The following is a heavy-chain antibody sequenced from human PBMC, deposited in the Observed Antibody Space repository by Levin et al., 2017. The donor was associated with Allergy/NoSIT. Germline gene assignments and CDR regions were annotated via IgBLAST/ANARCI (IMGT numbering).Heavy chain of an antibody. Sequence: SVKVSCKASGGTFSSYAISWVRQAPGQGLEWMGGIIPIFGTANYAQKFQGRVTITADESTSTAYMELSSLRSEDTAVYYCARGYYDSSGYYPPFGYWGQGTLVTVSS. CDR1: GGTFSSYA. D-gene: IGHD3-22*01. J-gene: IGHJ4*02. CDR3: ARGYYDSSGYYPPFGY. CDR2: IIPIFGTA. V-gene: IGHV1-69*13.